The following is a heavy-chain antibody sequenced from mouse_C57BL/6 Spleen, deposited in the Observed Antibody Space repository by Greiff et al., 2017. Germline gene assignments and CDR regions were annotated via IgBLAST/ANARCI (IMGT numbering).Heavy chain of an antibody. Sequence: QVQLQQSGAELVRPGTSVKVSCKASGYAFTNYLIEWVKQRPGQGLEWIGVINPGSGGTNYNEKFKGKATLTADKSSSTAYMQLSSLTSEDSAVYFCARWNYYGSSYSAMDYWGQGTSVTVSS. CDR3: ARWNYYGSSYSAMDY. D-gene: IGHD1-1*01. CDR1: GYAFTNYL. CDR2: INPGSGGT. J-gene: IGHJ4*01. V-gene: IGHV1-54*01.